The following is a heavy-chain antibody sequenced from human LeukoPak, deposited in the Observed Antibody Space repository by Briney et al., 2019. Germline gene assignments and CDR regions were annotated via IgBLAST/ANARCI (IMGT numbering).Heavy chain of an antibody. CDR1: GYTFTGYY. Sequence: ASVKVSCKASGYTFTGYYMHWVRQAPGQGLEWMAWINPHSGGTNYAQKFQGRVTMTRDTSISTAFMELSRLRSDDTAVYYCARVKTMIIVVRLFDYWGQGTLVTVSS. D-gene: IGHD3-22*01. CDR2: INPHSGGT. J-gene: IGHJ4*02. CDR3: ARVKTMIIVVRLFDY. V-gene: IGHV1-2*02.